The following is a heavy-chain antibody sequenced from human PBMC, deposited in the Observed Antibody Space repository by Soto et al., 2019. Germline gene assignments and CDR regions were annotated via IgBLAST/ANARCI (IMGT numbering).Heavy chain of an antibody. CDR3: ARSWEQLARYYYYGMDV. D-gene: IGHD6-13*01. Sequence: PGESLKISCKGSGYSFTSYWIGWVRQMPGKGLEWMGIIYPGDSDTRYSPSFQGQVTISADKSISTAYLQWSSLKASDTAMYYCARSWEQLARYYYYGMDVWGQGTKVTVSS. V-gene: IGHV5-51*01. CDR2: IYPGDSDT. CDR1: GYSFTSYW. J-gene: IGHJ6*02.